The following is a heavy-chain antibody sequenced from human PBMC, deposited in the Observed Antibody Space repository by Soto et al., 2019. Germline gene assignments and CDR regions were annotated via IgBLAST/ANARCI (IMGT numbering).Heavy chain of an antibody. CDR2: ISGTGRTI. V-gene: IGHV3-48*01. Sequence: PGKWLEWDSYISGTGRTIYYADSVKGRFTISRDNAKNSLYLQMNGLKAEDTAVYYCARDRSRFFQAEDGIRAVRSVSAFLLNRSSDL. CDR3: ARDRSRFFQAEDGIRAVRSVSAFLLNRSSDL. D-gene: IGHD2-2*01. J-gene: IGHJ2*01.